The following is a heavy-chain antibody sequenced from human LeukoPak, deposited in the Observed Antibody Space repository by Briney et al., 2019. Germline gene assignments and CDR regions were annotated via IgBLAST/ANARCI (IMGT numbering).Heavy chain of an antibody. Sequence: SGGSLRLSCAASGFTFSDYYMSWISQAPGKGLEWVSYISSSGSTIYYADSVKGRFTISRDNAKNSLYLQMNSLRAEDTAVYYCARVGIHTSSSWGSYYYYMDVWGKGTTVTVSS. CDR3: ARVGIHTSSSWGSYYYYMDV. D-gene: IGHD6-13*01. V-gene: IGHV3-11*04. CDR2: ISSSGSTI. CDR1: GFTFSDYY. J-gene: IGHJ6*03.